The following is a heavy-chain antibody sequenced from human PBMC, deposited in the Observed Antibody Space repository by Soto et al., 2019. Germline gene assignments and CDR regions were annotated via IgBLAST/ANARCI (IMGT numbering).Heavy chain of an antibody. CDR1: GFTVTSNY. Sequence: PGGSLRLSGAASGFTVTSNYMTWVRQAPGKGLEWVSVIYRSGATYYPDSVRGRFTASRDYSHNTLYLQMDSLRVEDTAVYYCARDSGMIRGSYGVDVWGPGTTVTVSS. CDR3: ARDSGMIRGSYGVDV. D-gene: IGHD3-10*01. J-gene: IGHJ6*02. V-gene: IGHV3-53*01. CDR2: IYRSGAT.